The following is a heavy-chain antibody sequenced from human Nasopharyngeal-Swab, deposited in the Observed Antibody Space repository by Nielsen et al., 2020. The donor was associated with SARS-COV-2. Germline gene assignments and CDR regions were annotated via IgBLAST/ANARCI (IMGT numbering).Heavy chain of an antibody. Sequence: SETLSLTCTVSGGSISSDYWSWIRQPPGKGPEWIGYIYYSGSTKYNPSLKSRVTISVDTSKNQFSLKLSSVTAADTAVYYCTRVRIAVAGTQAFDIWGQGTMVTVSS. CDR1: GGSISSDY. D-gene: IGHD6-19*01. CDR2: IYYSGST. CDR3: TRVRIAVAGTQAFDI. V-gene: IGHV4-59*13. J-gene: IGHJ3*02.